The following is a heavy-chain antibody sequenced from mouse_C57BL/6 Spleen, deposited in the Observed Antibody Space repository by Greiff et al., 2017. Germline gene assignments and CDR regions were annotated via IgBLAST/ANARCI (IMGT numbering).Heavy chain of an antibody. V-gene: IGHV1-69*01. CDR3: ARGLPYGNYSYYAMDY. CDR1: GYTFTSYW. CDR2: IDPSDSYT. J-gene: IGHJ4*01. Sequence: QVQLQQPGAELVMPGASVKLSCKASGYTFTSYWMHWVKQRPGQGLEWIGEIDPSDSYTNYNQKFKGKSTLTVDKSSSTAYMQLSSLTSEDSAVYYCARGLPYGNYSYYAMDYWGQGTSVTVSS. D-gene: IGHD2-1*01.